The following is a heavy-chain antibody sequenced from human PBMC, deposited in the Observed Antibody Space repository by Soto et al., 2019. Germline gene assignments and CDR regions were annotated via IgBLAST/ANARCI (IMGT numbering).Heavy chain of an antibody. D-gene: IGHD4-4*01. V-gene: IGHV4-31*03. Sequence: SETLSLTCTVSGGSISSGGYYWSWIRQHPGKGLEWIGYIYYSGSTYYNPSLKSRVTISVDTSKNQFSLKLSSVTAADTAVYYCARRTSTVTTQGVYYYMDVWGKGTTVTVSS. CDR3: ARRTSTVTTQGVYYYMDV. CDR1: GGSISSGGYY. CDR2: IYYSGST. J-gene: IGHJ6*03.